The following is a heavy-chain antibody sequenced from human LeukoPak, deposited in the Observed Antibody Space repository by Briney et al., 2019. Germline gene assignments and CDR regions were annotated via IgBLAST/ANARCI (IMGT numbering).Heavy chain of an antibody. CDR1: GFTFDDYA. CDR2: INWNSGTI. D-gene: IGHD3-22*01. V-gene: IGHV3-9*01. Sequence: GGSLRLSCAASGFTFDDYAMHWVRQAPGKGLEWVSGINWNSGTINYADSVKGRFTISRDSAKNSLYLQMNSLRPEDTAFYYCAKDLFSSGYYSTVDYWGQGTLVTVSS. CDR3: AKDLFSSGYYSTVDY. J-gene: IGHJ4*02.